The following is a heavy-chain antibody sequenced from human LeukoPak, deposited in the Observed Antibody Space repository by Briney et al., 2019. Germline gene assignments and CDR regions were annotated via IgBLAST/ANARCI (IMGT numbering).Heavy chain of an antibody. V-gene: IGHV3-7*01. CDR3: AKALWFGELLLNLDY. Sequence: PGGSLRLSCAASGFTLINAWMSWVRQAPGKGLEWVANIKQDGSEKYYADSVKGRFTISRDNSKNTLYLQMNSLRAEDTAVYYCAKALWFGELLLNLDYWGQGTLVTVSS. CDR1: GFTLINAW. CDR2: IKQDGSEK. D-gene: IGHD3-10*01. J-gene: IGHJ4*02.